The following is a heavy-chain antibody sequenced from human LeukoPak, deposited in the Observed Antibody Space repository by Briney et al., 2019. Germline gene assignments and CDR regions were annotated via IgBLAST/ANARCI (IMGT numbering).Heavy chain of an antibody. Sequence: GSLRLSCAASGFTFSSYSMNWVRQAPGKGLEWVSSISSSSSYIYYAYSVKGRFTISGDNAKNSLYLQMNSLRAEDTAVYYCARRYGSGSYYYFDYWGQGTLVTVSS. CDR2: ISSSSSYI. CDR1: GFTFSSYS. CDR3: ARRYGSGSYYYFDY. J-gene: IGHJ4*02. D-gene: IGHD3-10*01. V-gene: IGHV3-21*01.